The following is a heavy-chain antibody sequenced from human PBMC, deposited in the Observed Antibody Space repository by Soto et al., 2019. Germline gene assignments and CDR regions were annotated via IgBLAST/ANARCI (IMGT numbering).Heavy chain of an antibody. Sequence: QVQPRESGPRLVKPSGTLSLTCAVSGSSITSSNWWTWVRQPPGKGLEWIGESYHSGSANYNPSLKSPITIPVDKSKNQFFLKPASVSAADTAVYFCAGRYYHDNSGYYLGDWGQGTLVTVSS. V-gene: IGHV4-4*02. CDR2: SYHSGSA. CDR1: GSSITSSNW. D-gene: IGHD3-22*01. CDR3: AGRYYHDNSGYYLGD. J-gene: IGHJ4*02.